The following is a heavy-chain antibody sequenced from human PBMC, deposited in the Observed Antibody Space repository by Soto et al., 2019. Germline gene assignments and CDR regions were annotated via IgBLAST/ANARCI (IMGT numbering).Heavy chain of an antibody. CDR3: ARTPHSSSWYNWFDP. J-gene: IGHJ5*02. CDR1: GFPLTTRGVG. D-gene: IGHD6-13*01. CDR2: IFSNDEK. V-gene: IGHV2-26*01. Sequence: SGPTLVNPTQTLTLTCTFSGFPLTTRGVGVGWIRQPPGKALEWLAHIFSNDEKSYSTSLKSRLTISKDTSKSQVVLTMTNMDPVDTATYYCARTPHSSSWYNWFDPWGQGTLVTVSS.